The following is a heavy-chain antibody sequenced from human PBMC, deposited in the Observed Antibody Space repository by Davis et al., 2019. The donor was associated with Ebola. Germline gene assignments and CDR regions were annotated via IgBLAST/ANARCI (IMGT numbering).Heavy chain of an antibody. CDR3: AKGSARSGGWGFDY. CDR1: GFTFGDYA. CDR2: ISGSVGST. Sequence: PGGSLRLSCTASGFTFGDYAMSWVRQAPGKGLEWVSAISGSVGSTYYADSVKGRFTISRDNSKNTLYLQMNGLRAEDTAVYYCAKGSARSGGWGFDYWGQGTLVTVSS. J-gene: IGHJ4*02. V-gene: IGHV3-23*01. D-gene: IGHD6-19*01.